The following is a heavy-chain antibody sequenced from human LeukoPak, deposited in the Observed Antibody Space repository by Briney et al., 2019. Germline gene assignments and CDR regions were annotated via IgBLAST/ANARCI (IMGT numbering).Heavy chain of an antibody. D-gene: IGHD2/OR15-2a*01. Sequence: PGGSLRLSCAASGFTVSSNYMTWVRQAPGKGLVWASRVDPDGNTDYADSVKGRFTISRDNAKNTLYLQMNSLRAEDTAVYRCARDVRGPHDFWGQGTLVTVSS. V-gene: IGHV3-74*01. CDR2: VDPDGNT. CDR3: ARDVRGPHDF. CDR1: GFTVSSNY. J-gene: IGHJ4*02.